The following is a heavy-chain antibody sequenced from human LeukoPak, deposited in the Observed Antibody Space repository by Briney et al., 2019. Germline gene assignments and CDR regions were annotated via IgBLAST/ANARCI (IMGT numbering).Heavy chain of an antibody. CDR2: IYDSGST. J-gene: IGHJ5*02. CDR3: TRVGVSSWYIVVP. D-gene: IGHD6-13*01. CDR1: GGSTRSEY. V-gene: IGHV4-59*01. Sequence: SQTLSLTCTVSGGSTRSEYWSWVRQPPGQGLKCFRYIYDSGSTNYNPSLKPPITISVDTSKNQLSLKLSSVTASAPAVYHCTRVGVSSWYIVVPWGERDLVSVSS.